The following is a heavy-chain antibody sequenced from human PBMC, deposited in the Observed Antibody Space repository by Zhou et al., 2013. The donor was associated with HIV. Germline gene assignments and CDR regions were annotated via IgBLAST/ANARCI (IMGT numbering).Heavy chain of an antibody. V-gene: IGHV1-69*13. CDR2: IIPIFGTA. D-gene: IGHD1-26*01. CDR3: ARTPSISYYLHYVDY. J-gene: IGHJ4*02. Sequence: QVQLMQSGTEVKKPGASVKVSCKVSGYIFNQYGLHWVRQAPGQRLEWMGGIIPIFGTANYAQKFQGRVTITADQSTSTAYMELSSLRSGDTAIYYCARTPSISYYLHYVDYWGQGTLVTVSS. CDR1: GYIFNQYG.